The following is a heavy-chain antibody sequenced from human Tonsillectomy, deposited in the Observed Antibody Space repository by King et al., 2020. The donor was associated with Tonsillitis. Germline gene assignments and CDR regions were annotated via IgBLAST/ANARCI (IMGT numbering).Heavy chain of an antibody. J-gene: IGHJ6*03. CDR1: GGSFSGYY. D-gene: IGHD1-26*01. V-gene: IGHV4-34*01. CDR2: INHSGST. CDR3: ARVRWELAYYMDV. Sequence: VQLQQWGAGLLKPSEPLSLTCAVYGGSFSGYYWNWIRQPPGKGLEWIGEINHSGSTNYNPSLKSRVTISVDTSKNQFSLKLTSVTAADTAVYYCARVRWELAYYMDVWGKGTTVTVSS.